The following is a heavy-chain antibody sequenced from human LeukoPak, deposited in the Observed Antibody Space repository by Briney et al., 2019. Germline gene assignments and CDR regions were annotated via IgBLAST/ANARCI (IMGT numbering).Heavy chain of an antibody. Sequence: SETLSLTCTVSGASISSTAFYWGWIRQSPGKGLEWIGSIYYGGNTYYKPSLESRVTISVDTSKNQFSLKCNTATAADTAVYFCAARFGQLFDIWGQGILVTVSS. CDR2: IYYGGNT. CDR3: AARFGQLFDI. J-gene: IGHJ4*02. D-gene: IGHD3-16*01. CDR1: GASISSTAFY. V-gene: IGHV4-39*07.